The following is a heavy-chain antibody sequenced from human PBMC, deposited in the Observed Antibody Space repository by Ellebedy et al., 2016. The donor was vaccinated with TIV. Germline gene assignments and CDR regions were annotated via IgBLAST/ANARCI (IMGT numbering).Heavy chain of an antibody. CDR1: GFTFKSYA. V-gene: IGHV3-23*01. CDR2: ISGSGANT. D-gene: IGHD3-10*01. CDR3: ARVTYGSGTFDF. J-gene: IGHJ4*02. Sequence: GESLKISCAASGFTFKSYALIWVRQAPGKGLEWVSSISGSGANTYYPDSVKGRFTISRDNSENTLSLQMHSLSAEDTALYYCARVTYGSGTFDFWGQGILVTVSS.